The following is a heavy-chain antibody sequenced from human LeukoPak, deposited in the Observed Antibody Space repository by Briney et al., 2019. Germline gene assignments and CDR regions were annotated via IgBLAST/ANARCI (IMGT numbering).Heavy chain of an antibody. CDR3: ARIGTNGVFDV. V-gene: IGHV3-64*02. D-gene: IGHD4/OR15-4a*01. CDR2: ISYNGGAT. CDR1: GFTVSGYS. Sequence: GGSLRLSCAVSGFTVSGYSVHWVRQAPGKGLEYVSAISYNGGATYYADSVKGRFIISRDDSKNTLYLQMGSLTTEDMGVYYCARIGTNGVFDVWGQGTMVTVSS. J-gene: IGHJ3*01.